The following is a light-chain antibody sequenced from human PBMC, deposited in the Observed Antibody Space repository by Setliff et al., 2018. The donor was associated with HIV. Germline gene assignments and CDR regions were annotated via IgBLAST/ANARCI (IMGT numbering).Light chain of an antibody. CDR2: SNN. CDR1: NSNIGSNT. J-gene: IGLJ1*01. V-gene: IGLV1-44*01. Sequence: ALTQPPSASATPGQRATISCSGSNSNIGSNTVNWYQQLPGTAPKLLVYSNNQRPSGVPDRFSGSKSGNTASLTISGLQAEDEADYYCCSYAGSYTSFYVFGTGTKGTVL. CDR3: CSYAGSYTSFYV.